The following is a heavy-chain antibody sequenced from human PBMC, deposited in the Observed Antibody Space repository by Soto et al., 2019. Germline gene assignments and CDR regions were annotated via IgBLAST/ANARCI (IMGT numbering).Heavy chain of an antibody. CDR3: AREVQPVVRREYDY. CDR1: GFTFSTCT. V-gene: IGHV3-21*01. CDR2: ISSSDST. Sequence: EVQLVESGGGLVKPGGSLRLSCAVSGFTFSTCTMNWVRQAPGKGREWVSSISSSDSTYYADSVKGRFTISRDNAKNSLYLQMNRLRAEDTAVYYCAREVQPVVRREYDYWGQGTLVTVSS. J-gene: IGHJ4*02. D-gene: IGHD1-1*01.